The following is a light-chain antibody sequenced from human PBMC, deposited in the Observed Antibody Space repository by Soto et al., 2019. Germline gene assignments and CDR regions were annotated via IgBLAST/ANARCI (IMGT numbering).Light chain of an antibody. CDR3: QQYNEWPPRWT. V-gene: IGKV3-15*01. Sequence: EIVLTQSPATLSVSPGERATLSCRASQSVRHNLAWYQQKLGQAPRLLIYAASTRATGIPARFSGGGSETEFTLTISSLQSEDFAVYYCQQYNEWPPRWTVGQGTKVEIK. CDR2: AAS. J-gene: IGKJ1*01. CDR1: QSVRHN.